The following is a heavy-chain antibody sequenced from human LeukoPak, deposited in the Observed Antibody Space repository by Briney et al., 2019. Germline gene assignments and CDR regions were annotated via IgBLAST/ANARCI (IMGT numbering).Heavy chain of an antibody. CDR1: SGSISSGDYY. V-gene: IGHV4-30-4*01. Sequence: SQTLSLTCTVSSGSISSGDYYWSWIRQPPGKGPEWIGYIYYSGSTYYNPSLKSRVTISVDTSKNQFSLKLSSVTAADTAVYYCARGYCSSTSCYPYYYYGMDVWGKGTTVTVSS. CDR2: IYYSGST. D-gene: IGHD2-2*01. J-gene: IGHJ6*04. CDR3: ARGYCSSTSCYPYYYYGMDV.